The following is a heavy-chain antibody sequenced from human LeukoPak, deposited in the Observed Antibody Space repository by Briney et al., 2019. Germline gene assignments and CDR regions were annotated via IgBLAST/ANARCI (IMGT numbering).Heavy chain of an antibody. V-gene: IGHV4-61*02. CDR3: ARGRIAARHNLFDP. D-gene: IGHD6-6*01. CDR1: GGSISSGSYY. J-gene: IGHJ5*02. Sequence: SQTLSLTCTVSGGSISSGSYYWSWIRQPAGKGLEWIGRIYTSGSTNYNPSLKSRVTISVDTSKNQFSLKLSSVTAADPAVYYCARGRIAARHNLFDPWAQGTRDSVPT. CDR2: IYTSGST.